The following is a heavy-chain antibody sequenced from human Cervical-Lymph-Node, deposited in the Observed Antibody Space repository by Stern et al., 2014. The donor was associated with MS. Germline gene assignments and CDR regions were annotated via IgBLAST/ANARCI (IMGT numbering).Heavy chain of an antibody. CDR3: ARGGGTDSPTYDY. J-gene: IGHJ4*02. CDR2: ILHPGNT. Sequence: VQLVESGPGLVKPSGTLSLTCTVSGASLSGGNWWTWVRQPPGKGLEWIGKILHPGNTNNTPSLRSRFVILVDSSKSQFSLQLTSVTAADTAVYYCARGGGTDSPTYDYWGQGTLVTVS. V-gene: IGHV4-4*02. CDR1: GASLSGGNW. D-gene: IGHD3-16*01.